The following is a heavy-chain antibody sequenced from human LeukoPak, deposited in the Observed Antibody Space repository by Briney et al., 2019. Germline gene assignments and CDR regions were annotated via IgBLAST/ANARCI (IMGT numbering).Heavy chain of an antibody. V-gene: IGHV3-64*01. Sequence: PGGSLRLSCATSGFTFSSYAMHWVRQAPGKGLEYVSGISSNGGSTNYANSVKGRFTISRDNSKNTLYLQMNSLRAEDTAVYYCASMGPYYDFWSGYWWAWNYFDYWGQGTLVTVSS. J-gene: IGHJ4*02. CDR3: ASMGPYYDFWSGYWWAWNYFDY. CDR1: GFTFSSYA. CDR2: ISSNGGST. D-gene: IGHD3-3*01.